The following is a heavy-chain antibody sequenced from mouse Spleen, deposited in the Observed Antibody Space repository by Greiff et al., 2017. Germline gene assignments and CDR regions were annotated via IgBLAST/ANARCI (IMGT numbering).Heavy chain of an antibody. CDR1: GFTFSDYY. CDR3: ARGATWFAY. J-gene: IGHJ3*01. V-gene: IGHV5-16*01. Sequence: EVQVVESEGGLVQPGSSMKLSCTASGFTFSDYYMAWVRQVPEKGLEWVANINYDGSSTYYLDSLKSRFIISRDNAKNILYLQMSSLKSEDTATYYCARGATWFAYWGQGTLVTVSA. CDR2: INYDGSST.